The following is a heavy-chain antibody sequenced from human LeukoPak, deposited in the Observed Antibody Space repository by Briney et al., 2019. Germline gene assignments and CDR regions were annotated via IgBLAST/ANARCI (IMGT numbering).Heavy chain of an antibody. J-gene: IGHJ6*03. CDR1: GFTFSNYW. D-gene: IGHD3-10*01. CDR2: IKQDGSEK. V-gene: IGHV3-7*01. CDR3: ARDKALMLRGVIIRENYYYYMDV. Sequence: PGGSLRLSCAASGFTFSNYWMHWVRQAPGKGLEWVANIKQDGSEKYFVDSVKGRFTTSRDNAKNSLYLQMNSLRAEDTAVYYCARDKALMLRGVIIRENYYYYMDVWGKGTTVTISS.